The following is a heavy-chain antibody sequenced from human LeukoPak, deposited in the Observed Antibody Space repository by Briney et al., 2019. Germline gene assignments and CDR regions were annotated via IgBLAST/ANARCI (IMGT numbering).Heavy chain of an antibody. J-gene: IGHJ4*02. D-gene: IGHD5-24*01. CDR2: ISGSGGST. CDR3: AKGRDGYTD. CDR1: GFTFSRYA. Sequence: PGGSLRLSCAASGFTFSRYAMSWVREAPGKGREWVSAISGSGGSTYYADSVKGRFTISRDNTKNTLYLQMNSLRAEDTAVYYCAKGRDGYTDWGQGTLVTVSS. V-gene: IGHV3-23*01.